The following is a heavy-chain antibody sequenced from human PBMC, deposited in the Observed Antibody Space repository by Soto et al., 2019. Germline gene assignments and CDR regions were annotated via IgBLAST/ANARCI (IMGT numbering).Heavy chain of an antibody. CDR3: SRFELGSMGLPLF. Sequence: PGGSLRLSCTVSGFTFGDYAINWFRQAPGKGLEWVGFIRSKAYGGTTEYAASVKGRFTISRDDSKSIAYLQMNSLKTEDTAVYYCSRFELGSMGLPLFWGQGTLVTVSS. CDR2: IRSKAYGGTT. V-gene: IGHV3-49*03. D-gene: IGHD7-27*01. CDR1: GFTFGDYA. J-gene: IGHJ4*02.